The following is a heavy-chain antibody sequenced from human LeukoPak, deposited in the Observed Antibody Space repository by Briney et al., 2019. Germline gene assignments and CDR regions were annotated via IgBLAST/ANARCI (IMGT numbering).Heavy chain of an antibody. CDR3: ARSSGWYPKYFQH. J-gene: IGHJ1*01. D-gene: IGHD6-19*01. V-gene: IGHV4-59*01. CDR2: IYYSGST. CDR1: GGSISSYY. Sequence: SETLSLTCTVSGGSISSYYWSWIRQPPGKGLEWIGYIYYSGSTNYNPSLKSRVTISVDTSKNQFSLKLSSVTAADTAVYYCARSSGWYPKYFQHWGQGTLVTVSS.